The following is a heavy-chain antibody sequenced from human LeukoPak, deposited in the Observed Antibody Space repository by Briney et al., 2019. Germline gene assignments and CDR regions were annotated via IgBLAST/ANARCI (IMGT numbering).Heavy chain of an antibody. CDR2: INHSGST. CDR3: ARRRLSSSWYYFDY. Sequence: SETPSLTCAVYGGSFSGYYWSWIRQPPGKGLEWIGEINHSGSTNYNPSLKSRVTISVDTSKNQFSLKLSSVTAADTAVYYCARRRLSSSWYYFDYWGQGTLVTVSS. CDR1: GGSFSGYY. J-gene: IGHJ4*02. V-gene: IGHV4-34*01. D-gene: IGHD6-13*01.